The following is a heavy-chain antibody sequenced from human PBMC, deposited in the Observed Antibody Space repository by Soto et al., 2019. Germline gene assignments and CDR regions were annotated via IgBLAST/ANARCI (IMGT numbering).Heavy chain of an antibody. Sequence: SVKVSCKASGGTFSSYTISWVRQAPEQGLEWMGRIIPILGIANYAQKFQGRVTITADKSTSTAYMELSSLRSEDTAVYYCAREGEDIVVVVAAKGGAFDIWGQGTMVTVSS. V-gene: IGHV1-69*04. CDR2: IIPILGIA. CDR1: GGTFSSYT. D-gene: IGHD2-15*01. CDR3: AREGEDIVVVVAAKGGAFDI. J-gene: IGHJ3*02.